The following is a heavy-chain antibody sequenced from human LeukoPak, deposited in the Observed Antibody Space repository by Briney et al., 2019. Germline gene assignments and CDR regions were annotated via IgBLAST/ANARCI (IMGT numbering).Heavy chain of an antibody. CDR1: GYTFTSYY. CDR3: ARVRGEQGFDY. D-gene: IGHD1/OR15-1a*01. Sequence: ASVKVSCKASGYTFTSYYMHWVRQAPGQGLEWMGITNPSGGSTSYAQKFQGRVTMTRDTSTSTVYMELSSLRSDDTAVYYCARVRGEQGFDYWGQGTLVTVSS. V-gene: IGHV1-46*01. J-gene: IGHJ4*02. CDR2: TNPSGGST.